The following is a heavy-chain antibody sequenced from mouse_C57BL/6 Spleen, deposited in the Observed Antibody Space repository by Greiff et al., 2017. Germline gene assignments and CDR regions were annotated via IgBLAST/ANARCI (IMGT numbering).Heavy chain of an antibody. CDR1: GFTFSSYG. CDR3: ARHPSTVVATGGYAMDY. CDR2: ISSGGSYT. J-gene: IGHJ4*01. V-gene: IGHV5-6*01. D-gene: IGHD1-1*01. Sequence: EVQVVESGGDLVKPGGSLKLSCAASGFTFSSYGMSWVRQTPDKRLEWVATISSGGSYTYYPDSVKGRFTISRENAKNTLYLQMSSLKSEDTAMYYCARHPSTVVATGGYAMDYWGQGTSVTVSS.